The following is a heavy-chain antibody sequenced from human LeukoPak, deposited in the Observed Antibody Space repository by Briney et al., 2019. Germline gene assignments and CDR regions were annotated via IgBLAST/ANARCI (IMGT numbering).Heavy chain of an antibody. D-gene: IGHD3-22*01. CDR2: IYTSGST. Sequence: SETLSLTCTASGGSITSYYLSWIRQPAGKGLEWIGRIYTSGSTNCYPSLKSRVTMSVDTAKNQLSLKLSSVTAADTAVYYCARGKGHYDSSGYYYDWFDPWGQGTLVTVSS. CDR3: ARGKGHYDSSGYYYDWFDP. CDR1: GGSITSYY. J-gene: IGHJ5*02. V-gene: IGHV4-4*07.